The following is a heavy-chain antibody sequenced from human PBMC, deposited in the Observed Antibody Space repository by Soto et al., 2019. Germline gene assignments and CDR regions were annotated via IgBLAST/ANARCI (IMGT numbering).Heavy chain of an antibody. V-gene: IGHV4-4*02. CDR1: GGSVNTDYW. CDR2: VHHSGTT. J-gene: IGHJ6*02. D-gene: IGHD2-15*01. Sequence: SETLSLTCAVSGGSVNTDYWWSWVRQPPGKGLEWIGEVHHSGTTNYNPSLKSRVTISVDTSKNQFSLKLSSVTAADTAVYYCAITRPVYYYYGMDVWGQGTTVTVSS. CDR3: AITRPVYYYYGMDV.